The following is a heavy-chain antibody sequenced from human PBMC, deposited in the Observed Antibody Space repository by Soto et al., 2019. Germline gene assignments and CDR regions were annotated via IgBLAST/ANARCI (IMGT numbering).Heavy chain of an antibody. CDR3: ARGLGYWSGGSCYGLGAFDI. Sequence: SVKVSCKASGGTFSSYTISWVRQAPGQGLEWMGRIIPILGIANYAQKFQGRVTITADKSTSTAYMELSSLRSEDTAVYYCARGLGYWSGGSCYGLGAFDIWGQATRVTVAS. D-gene: IGHD2-15*01. CDR1: GGTFSSYT. CDR2: IIPILGIA. J-gene: IGHJ3*02. V-gene: IGHV1-69*02.